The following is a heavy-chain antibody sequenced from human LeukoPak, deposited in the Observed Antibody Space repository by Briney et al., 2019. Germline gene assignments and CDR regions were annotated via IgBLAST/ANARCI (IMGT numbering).Heavy chain of an antibody. CDR2: IHTNIGNP. D-gene: IGHD3-9*01. CDR3: ARGDILTGTDDAFDM. J-gene: IGHJ3*02. CDR1: GYTFTTYA. Sequence: ASVKVSCKASGYTFTTYAINWFRQPPGQGLNWMGWIHTNIGNPTYAQGFTGRFVFSLDTSVRTAYLQISSLKADDTAVYYCARGDILTGTDDAFDMWGQGTMVTVSS. V-gene: IGHV7-4-1*02.